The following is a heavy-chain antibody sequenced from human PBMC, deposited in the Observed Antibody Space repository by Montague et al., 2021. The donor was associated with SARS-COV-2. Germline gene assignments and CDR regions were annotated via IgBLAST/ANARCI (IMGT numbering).Heavy chain of an antibody. D-gene: IGHD3-22*01. CDR2: IRQSGRT. V-gene: IGHV4-34*01. CDR3: ARGHLSVSMIVVVFTSASYYFDY. CDR1: GGSFGDDH. Sequence: SESLSLTCAVYGGSFGDDHWSWIRQPPGKGLEWIGNIRQSGRTNYNPSLKSRDTISVDTSKNQFSLKLTSVTAADTGLYFCARGHLSVSMIVVVFTSASYYFDYWGQGAQVTVSS. J-gene: IGHJ4*02.